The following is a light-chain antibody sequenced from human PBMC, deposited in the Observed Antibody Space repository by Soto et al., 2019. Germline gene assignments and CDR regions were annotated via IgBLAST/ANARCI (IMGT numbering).Light chain of an antibody. CDR3: QQYGSSPLYT. CDR1: QSVSSSY. CDR2: GAS. Sequence: EIVLTQSPGTLSLSPGERATLSCRAIQSVSSSYLAWYQQKPGQAPRLLIYGASSRATGLPDRFSGSGSGTDFTLTISRLEPEDFAVYYCQQYGSSPLYTFGQGTKLEIK. V-gene: IGKV3-20*01. J-gene: IGKJ2*01.